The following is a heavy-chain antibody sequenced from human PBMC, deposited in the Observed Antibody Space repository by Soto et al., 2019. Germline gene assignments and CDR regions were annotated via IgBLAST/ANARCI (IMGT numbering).Heavy chain of an antibody. J-gene: IGHJ2*01. CDR2: IYYSGCT. D-gene: IGHD5-12*01. CDR3: ARVRFQRWLQFRAGWYFDL. CDR1: GGSISSYY. V-gene: IGHV4-59*01. Sequence: TSETLSLTCTVSGGSISSYYWSWIRQPPGKGLEWIGYIYYSGCTNYNPSLKSRVTISVDTSKNQFSLKLSSVTAADTAVYYCARVRFQRWLQFRAGWYFDLWGRGTLVTVSS.